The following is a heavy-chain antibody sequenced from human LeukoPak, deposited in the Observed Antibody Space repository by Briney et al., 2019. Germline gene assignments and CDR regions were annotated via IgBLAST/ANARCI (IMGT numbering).Heavy chain of an antibody. CDR1: GGSFSGYY. D-gene: IGHD2-2*01. V-gene: IGHV4-34*01. CDR3: ASAIVVVPAALGY. Sequence: SETLSLTCAVYGGSFSGYYWSWIRQPPGKGLEGIGEINHSGSTNYNPSLKSRVTISVDTSKNQFSLKLSSVTAADTAVYYCASAIVVVPAALGYWGQGTLVTVSS. CDR2: INHSGST. J-gene: IGHJ4*02.